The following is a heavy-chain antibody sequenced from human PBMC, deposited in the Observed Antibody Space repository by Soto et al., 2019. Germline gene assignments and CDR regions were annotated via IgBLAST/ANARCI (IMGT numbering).Heavy chain of an antibody. V-gene: IGHV3-66*01. CDR1: GFTVSSNY. CDR3: AREIPHIAAAPFDY. Sequence: GGSLRLSCAASGFTVSSNYMSWVRQAPGKGLEWVSVIYSGGSTYYADSVKGRFTISRDNSKNTLYLQMNSLRAEDTAVYYCAREIPHIAAAPFDYWGQGTLVTVSS. J-gene: IGHJ4*02. CDR2: IYSGGST. D-gene: IGHD6-13*01.